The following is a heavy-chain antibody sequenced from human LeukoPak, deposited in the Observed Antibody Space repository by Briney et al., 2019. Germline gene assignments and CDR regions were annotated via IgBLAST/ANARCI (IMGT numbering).Heavy chain of an antibody. CDR1: GFTSSSYG. CDR2: ISYDGSNK. CDR3: AKDLIGVYYFDY. D-gene: IGHD3-3*01. Sequence: GGSLRLSCAASGFTSSSYGMHWVRQAPGKGLEWVAVISYDGSNKYYADSVKGRFTISRDNSKNTLYLQMNSLRAEDTAVYYCAKDLIGVYYFDYWGQGTLVTVSS. J-gene: IGHJ4*02. V-gene: IGHV3-30*18.